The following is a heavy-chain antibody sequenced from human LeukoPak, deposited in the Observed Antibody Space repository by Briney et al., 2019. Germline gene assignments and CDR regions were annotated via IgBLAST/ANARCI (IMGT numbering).Heavy chain of an antibody. CDR3: ARDPWDYDSSGYYYDC. D-gene: IGHD3-22*01. CDR2: INPSGGST. V-gene: IGHV1-46*01. Sequence: ASVKVSCTASGYTFSSYYMHWVRQAPGQGLEWMGIINPSGGSTTYAQKFQGRVTMTRDTSTSTVYMELSSLTSEDTAVYYCARDPWDYDSSGYYYDCWGQGTLVTVSS. J-gene: IGHJ4*02. CDR1: GYTFSSYY.